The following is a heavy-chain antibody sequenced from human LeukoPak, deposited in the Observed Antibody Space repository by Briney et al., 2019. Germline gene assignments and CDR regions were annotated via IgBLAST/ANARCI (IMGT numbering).Heavy chain of an antibody. Sequence: SETLSLTCAVYGGSFSGYYWSWIRQPPGKGLEWTGYIYYSGSTNYNPSLKSRVTISVDTSKNQFSLKLNFVTAADTAIYYCARSSYSSSGVVAASCFDSWGQGALVTVSS. V-gene: IGHV4-59*01. D-gene: IGHD6-6*01. CDR1: GGSFSGYY. CDR3: ARSSYSSSGVVAASCFDS. CDR2: IYYSGST. J-gene: IGHJ4*02.